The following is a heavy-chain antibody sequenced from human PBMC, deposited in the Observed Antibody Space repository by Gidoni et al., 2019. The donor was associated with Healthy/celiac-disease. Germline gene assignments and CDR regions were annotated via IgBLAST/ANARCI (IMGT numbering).Heavy chain of an antibody. CDR1: GGSFSVYS. CDR3: ARFVPYYYGMDV. V-gene: IGHV4-34*01. J-gene: IGHJ6*02. CDR2: INHSGST. D-gene: IGHD3-16*02. Sequence: QVQLQQWGAGLLKPSETLSLTCAVYGGSFSVYSWSGIRQPPGKGLGWIGEINHSGSTNYNPSLKSRVTISVDTSKNQFSLKLSSVTAADTAVYYCARFVPYYYGMDVWGQGTTVTVSS.